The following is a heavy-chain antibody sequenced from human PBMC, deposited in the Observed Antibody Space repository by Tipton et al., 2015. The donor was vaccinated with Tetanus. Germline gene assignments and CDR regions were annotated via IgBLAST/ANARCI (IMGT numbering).Heavy chain of an antibody. D-gene: IGHD3-16*01. CDR3: ARHPYASVNDWFDP. V-gene: IGHV4-31*03. Sequence: TLSLTCTVSGGSISSGDYYWSWVRQRPAKGLEWIGYFYHRGFTYYNPSLKSRVSISVDTSKNQFSVSLKSVTAADTAVYYCARHPYASVNDWFDPWGQGTLVTVSS. J-gene: IGHJ5*02. CDR1: GGSISSGDYY. CDR2: FYHRGFT.